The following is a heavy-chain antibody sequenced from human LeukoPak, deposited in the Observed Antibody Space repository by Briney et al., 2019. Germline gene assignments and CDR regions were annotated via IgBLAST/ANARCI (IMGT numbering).Heavy chain of an antibody. D-gene: IGHD3-22*01. CDR1: GFTFSSYA. CDR2: ISGSGGST. V-gene: IGHV3-23*01. J-gene: IGHJ4*02. Sequence: GGSLRLSCAASGFTFSSYAMSWVRQAPGKGLEWVSAISGSGGSTYYADSVKGRFTISRDNSKNTLYLQMNSLRAEDTAVYYCAKDRATYYCDSSGYGFDWGQGTLVTVSS. CDR3: AKDRATYYCDSSGYGFD.